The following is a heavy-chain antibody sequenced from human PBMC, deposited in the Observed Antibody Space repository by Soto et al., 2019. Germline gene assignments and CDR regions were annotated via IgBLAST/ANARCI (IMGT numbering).Heavy chain of an antibody. D-gene: IGHD5-12*01. CDR3: AKDGGKDGYFGNWFDP. V-gene: IGHV1-69*14. Sequence: QVQLVQSGAEVKKPGSSVKVSCKASGGTFSNYAITWVRQAPGQGLEWLGRIIPIFGSANFAQKFQGRVTLTAXXXTXXAYRELSNLRSDDTAVYYCAKDGGKDGYFGNWFDPWGQGTLVTVSS. J-gene: IGHJ5*02. CDR1: GGTFSNYA. CDR2: IIPIFGSA.